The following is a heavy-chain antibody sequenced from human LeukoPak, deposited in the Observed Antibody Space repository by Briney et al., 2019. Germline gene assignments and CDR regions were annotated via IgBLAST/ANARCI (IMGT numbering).Heavy chain of an antibody. V-gene: IGHV4-31*03. Sequence: SETLSLTCTVSGGSISSGAYYWTWIRQHPGKGLEWIGHIDYSGSTYYTPSLKSRVTISVDTSKNQFSLKLSSVTAADAAVYYCVRDLGGGDYRMDVWGQGTTVTVSS. CDR3: VRDLGGGDYRMDV. J-gene: IGHJ6*02. CDR1: GGSISSGAYY. CDR2: IDYSGST. D-gene: IGHD4-17*01.